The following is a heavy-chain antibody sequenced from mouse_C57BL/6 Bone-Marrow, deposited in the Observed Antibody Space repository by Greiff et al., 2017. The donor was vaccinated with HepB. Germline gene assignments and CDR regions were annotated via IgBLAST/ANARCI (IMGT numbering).Heavy chain of an antibody. J-gene: IGHJ3*01. CDR2: ISSGGSYT. V-gene: IGHV5-6*01. CDR3: ARHEGLLYAWFAY. CDR1: GFTFSSYG. Sequence: EVKLVESGGDLVKPGGSLKLSCAASGFTFSSYGMSWVRQTPDKRLEWVATISSGGSYTYYPDSVKGRFTISRDNAKNTLYLKMSSLKSEDTAMYYCARHEGLLYAWFAYWGQGTLVTVSA. D-gene: IGHD2-12*01.